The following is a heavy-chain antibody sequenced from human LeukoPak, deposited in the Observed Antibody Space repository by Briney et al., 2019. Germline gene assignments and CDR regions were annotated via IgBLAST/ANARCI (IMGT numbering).Heavy chain of an antibody. J-gene: IGHJ5*02. Sequence: SETLSLTCAVSGGSFSAFFWRWIRQPPGKGLEWIGDVGHSGSADYNPSLKSRVTISVDTSKNQFSLKLSSVTAADTAVYYCARSYVRNWFDPWGQGTLVTVSS. CDR1: GGSFSAFF. V-gene: IGHV4-34*01. D-gene: IGHD3-10*02. CDR3: ARSYVRNWFDP. CDR2: VGHSGSA.